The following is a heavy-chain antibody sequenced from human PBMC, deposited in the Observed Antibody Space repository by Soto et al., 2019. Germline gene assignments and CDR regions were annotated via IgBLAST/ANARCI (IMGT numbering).Heavy chain of an antibody. Sequence: SLRLSCAASGFTFSSYAMSGVRQAPGKGLEWVSTISGSGGNTYYADSVKGRFTISRDNSKNTLYLQMNSLRAEDTAVYYCAKDQRRTSYSVPWGQGTLVTVSS. J-gene: IGHJ5*02. D-gene: IGHD1-26*01. CDR2: ISGSGGNT. V-gene: IGHV3-23*01. CDR1: GFTFSSYA. CDR3: AKDQRRTSYSVP.